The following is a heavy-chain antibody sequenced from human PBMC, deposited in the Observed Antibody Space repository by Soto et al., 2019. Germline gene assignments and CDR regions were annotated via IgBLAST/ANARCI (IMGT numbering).Heavy chain of an antibody. D-gene: IGHD6-6*01. Sequence: PGGSLRLSCASSGFTFSSYSMNWVRQAPGKGLEWVSSISSSSSYIYYADSVKGRFTISRDNAKNSLYLQMNSLRAEDTAVYYCARDRSYSSSSGAFDIWGQGTMVTVSS. J-gene: IGHJ3*02. V-gene: IGHV3-21*01. CDR1: GFTFSSYS. CDR3: ARDRSYSSSSGAFDI. CDR2: ISSSSSYI.